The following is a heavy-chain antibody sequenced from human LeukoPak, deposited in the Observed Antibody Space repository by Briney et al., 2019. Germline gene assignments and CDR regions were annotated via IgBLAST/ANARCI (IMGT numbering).Heavy chain of an antibody. CDR3: AKGVGYSGYDFVM. Sequence: PGRSLRLSCAASGFAFSSYGMHWVRQAPGKGLEWVAVISYDGSNKYYADSVKGRFTISRDNSKNTLYLQMNSLRAEDTAVYYCAKGVGYSGYDFVMWGQGTLVTVSS. CDR1: GFAFSSYG. CDR2: ISYDGSNK. D-gene: IGHD5-12*01. V-gene: IGHV3-30*18. J-gene: IGHJ4*02.